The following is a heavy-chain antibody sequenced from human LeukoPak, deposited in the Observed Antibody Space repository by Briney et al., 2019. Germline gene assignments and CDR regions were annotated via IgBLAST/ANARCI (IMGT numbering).Heavy chain of an antibody. CDR1: GYTFTDYY. Sequence: GASVKVSCKASGYTFTDYYVHWVRQAPGHGLGWMGWINPNGGGTNYAQKFQGRVTMTRDTSITTAYLELTRLRSDDTAMYYCARRRHPRQPSDFNYWGQGTLVTVSS. CDR2: INPNGGGT. V-gene: IGHV1-2*02. D-gene: IGHD5-18*01. CDR3: ARRRHPRQPSDFNY. J-gene: IGHJ4*02.